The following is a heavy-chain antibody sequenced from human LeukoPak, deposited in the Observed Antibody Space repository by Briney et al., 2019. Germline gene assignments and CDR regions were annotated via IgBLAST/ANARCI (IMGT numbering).Heavy chain of an antibody. CDR2: IYHSGIT. CDR3: ARSDSSGYYPHLGYFDY. J-gene: IGHJ4*02. CDR1: GCSISSSSYY. D-gene: IGHD3-22*01. V-gene: IGHV4-39*07. Sequence: SETLCLTCTVSGCSISSSSYYWGWIRQPPGKGLEWIGSIYHSGITYYNPSLKSRVTISVDTSKNQFSLKLRSVTAADTAVYSCARSDSSGYYPHLGYFDYWGQGTLVTVSS.